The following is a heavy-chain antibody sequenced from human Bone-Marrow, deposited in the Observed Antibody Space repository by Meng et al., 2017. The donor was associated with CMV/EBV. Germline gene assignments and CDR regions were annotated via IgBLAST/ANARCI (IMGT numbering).Heavy chain of an antibody. CDR1: GFTVSSNY. CDR2: IYSGGST. Sequence: GGSLRLSCAASGFTVSSNYMSWVRQAPGKGLEWVSFIYSGGSTYFADSVKGRFTISRDNSKNTLYLQMNSLRAEDTAIYYCARENSSGWYYFDYWGQGTLVTVSS. D-gene: IGHD6-19*01. V-gene: IGHV3-53*05. J-gene: IGHJ4*02. CDR3: ARENSSGWYYFDY.